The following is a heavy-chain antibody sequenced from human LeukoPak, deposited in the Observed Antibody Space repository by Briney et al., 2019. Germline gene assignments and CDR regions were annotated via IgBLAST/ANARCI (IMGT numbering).Heavy chain of an antibody. V-gene: IGHV5-51*01. CDR2: IYPSDSDT. CDR1: GYRFTSYW. D-gene: IGHD2-2*02. CDR3: ARLALSIVPAAISALDV. J-gene: IGHJ6*04. Sequence: ESLKISCKGSGYRFTSYWIGWVRQMPGKGLEWMGIIYPSDSDTRYSPSFQGQVTISADKSISTAYLQWSSLKASDTAMYYCARLALSIVPAAISALDVWGEGTTVTVSS.